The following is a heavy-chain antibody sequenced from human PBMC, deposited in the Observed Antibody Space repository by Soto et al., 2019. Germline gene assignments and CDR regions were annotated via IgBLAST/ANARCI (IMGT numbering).Heavy chain of an antibody. CDR1: NASITSSGYY. D-gene: IGHD1-26*01. V-gene: IGHV4-31*03. J-gene: IGHJ4*02. Sequence: QVQLQESGPRLVEASQTLSLTCTVSNASITSSGYYLSWVRHPPGKRLDWIGYIYHSGSTFYSPSLQSRLTMSVDTAKIQFSLTLRSVTAADTAVYHCARMSGTYYVPDYWGQGTLVTVSS. CDR3: ARMSGTYYVPDY. CDR2: IYHSGST.